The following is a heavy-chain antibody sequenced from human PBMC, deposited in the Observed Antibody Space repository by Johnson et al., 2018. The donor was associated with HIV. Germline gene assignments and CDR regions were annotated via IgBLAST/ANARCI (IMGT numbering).Heavy chain of an antibody. CDR3: ARDRGSSSSGPRAFDI. CDR2: ISYDGSNK. J-gene: IGHJ3*02. D-gene: IGHD6-6*01. CDR1: GFTFSSYA. Sequence: QVLLVESGGGVVQPGRSLRLSCAASGFTFSSYAMHWVRQAPGKGLEWVAVISYDGSNKYYADSVKGRFTISRDNSKNTLYLQMNSLRAEDTAVYYCARDRGSSSSGPRAFDIWGQGTMVTVSS. V-gene: IGHV3-30*04.